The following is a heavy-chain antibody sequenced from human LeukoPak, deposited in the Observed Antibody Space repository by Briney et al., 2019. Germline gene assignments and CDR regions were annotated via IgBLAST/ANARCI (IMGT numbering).Heavy chain of an antibody. J-gene: IGHJ4*02. D-gene: IGHD1-26*01. CDR2: MYYNGYT. CDR3: ARGGSGSSDVGYYLDY. Sequence: SETLSLTCTVSGGSISPYYWNWIRQPPGKGLEWIGFMYYNGYTDYNPSLKSRVTISLDTSRHEFSLKLSSVTAADTSGYFCARGGSGSSDVGYYLDYWGRGTLVTVSS. V-gene: IGHV4-59*01. CDR1: GGSISPYY.